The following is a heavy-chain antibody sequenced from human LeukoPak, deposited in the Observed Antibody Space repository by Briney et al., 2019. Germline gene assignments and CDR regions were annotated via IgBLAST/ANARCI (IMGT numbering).Heavy chain of an antibody. V-gene: IGHV4-4*07. Sequence: SETLSLTCTVSGGSISSYYWSWILQPAGKGLEWIGRIYTSGSTNYNPSLKSRVTMSVDTSKNQFSLKLSSVTAADTAVYYCASVRGYGDVGGFDPWGQGTLVTVSS. CDR2: IYTSGST. CDR1: GGSISSYY. J-gene: IGHJ5*02. D-gene: IGHD4-17*01. CDR3: ASVRGYGDVGGFDP.